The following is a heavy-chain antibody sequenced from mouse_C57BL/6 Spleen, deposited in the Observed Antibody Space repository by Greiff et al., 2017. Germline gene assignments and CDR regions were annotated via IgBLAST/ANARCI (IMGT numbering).Heavy chain of an antibody. V-gene: IGHV5-17*01. CDR3: ARTVYYDYDGRGYFDY. CDR2: ISSGSSTI. J-gene: IGHJ2*01. D-gene: IGHD2-4*01. Sequence: EVQLVESGGGLVKPGGSLKLSCAASGFTFSDYGMHWVRQAPGKGLEWVAYISSGSSTIYYADTVKGRFTISRDNAKNTLFLQMTSLRSADTAMYYCARTVYYDYDGRGYFDYWGQGTTLTVSS. CDR1: GFTFSDYG.